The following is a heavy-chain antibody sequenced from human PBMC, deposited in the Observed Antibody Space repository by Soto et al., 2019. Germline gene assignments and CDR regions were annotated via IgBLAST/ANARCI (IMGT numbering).Heavy chain of an antibody. CDR3: ARRNYYDSSGLFDY. CDR1: GGSISSYY. D-gene: IGHD3-22*01. Sequence: SETLSLTCTVSGGSISSYYWSWIRQPPGKGLEWIGYIYYSGSTNYNPSLKSRVTISVDTSKNQFSLKLSSVTAADTAVYYCARRNYYDSSGLFDYWGQGTLVTVSS. J-gene: IGHJ4*02. CDR2: IYYSGST. V-gene: IGHV4-59*01.